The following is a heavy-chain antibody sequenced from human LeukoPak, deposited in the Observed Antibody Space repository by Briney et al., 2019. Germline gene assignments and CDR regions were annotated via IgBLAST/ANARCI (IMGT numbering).Heavy chain of an antibody. Sequence: ASVNVSFKVCGYIHIELSMYGLGPAPGKGLEWMGVFDPEYGGTIYAQRFQGRVTMTEDTSTDKAYMELSSLSAADAAVYYFAFIVVYDAFDIWGEGTMVTVSS. CDR3: AFIVVYDAFDI. V-gene: IGHV1-24*01. CDR1: GYIHIELS. D-gene: IGHD1-26*01. CDR2: FDPEYGGT. J-gene: IGHJ3*02.